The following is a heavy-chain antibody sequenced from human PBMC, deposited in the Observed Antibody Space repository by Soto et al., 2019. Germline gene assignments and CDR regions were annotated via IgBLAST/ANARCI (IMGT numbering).Heavy chain of an antibody. CDR1: GGTFSSYA. V-gene: IGHV1-69*13. CDR2: IIPIFGTA. CDR3: ARVWNTDYYDSSGYYYYYYYYGMDV. J-gene: IGHJ6*02. Sequence: SVKVSCKASGGTFSSYAISWVRQAPGQGLEWMGGIIPIFGTANYAQKFQGRVTITADESTSTAYMELSSLRSEDTAVYYCARVWNTDYYDSSGYYYYYYYYGMDVWGQGTTVNVSS. D-gene: IGHD3-22*01.